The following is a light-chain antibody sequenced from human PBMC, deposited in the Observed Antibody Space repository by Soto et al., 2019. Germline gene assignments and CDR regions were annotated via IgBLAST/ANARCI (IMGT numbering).Light chain of an antibody. J-gene: IGKJ1*01. V-gene: IGKV3-20*01. CDR3: QQYGRTGT. CDR2: DAS. CDR1: QSVSGNH. Sequence: TQSPSTLSASAGDRVTITCRASQSVSGNHLAWYQQKPGQAPRLLIYDASNRATGIPDRFSGSGSGTDFTLTISRLEAEDFAVYYCQQYGRTGTFGQGTKVEIK.